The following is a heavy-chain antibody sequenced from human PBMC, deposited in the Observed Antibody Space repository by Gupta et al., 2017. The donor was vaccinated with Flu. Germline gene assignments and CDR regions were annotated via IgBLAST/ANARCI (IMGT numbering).Heavy chain of an antibody. CDR3: AKLGVRDSFDM. Sequence: LEFGGDLVRPGGPLGSSWVALGSLFSTYVMYWVRQPPGKGLEWVSAIVRGGSTDYADSVKGRFTTSRDNSKDTVYLQMNNLRAEDTALYYCAKLGVRDSFDMWGQGTMVTVSS. D-gene: IGHD2-8*01. J-gene: IGHJ3*02. CDR2: IVRGGST. V-gene: IGHV3-23*01. CDR1: GSLFSTYV.